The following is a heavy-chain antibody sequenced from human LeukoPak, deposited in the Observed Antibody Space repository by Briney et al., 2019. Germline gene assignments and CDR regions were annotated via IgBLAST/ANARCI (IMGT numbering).Heavy chain of an antibody. CDR2: NSWNSGCI. V-gene: IGHV3-9*01. CDR3: TRVYSGWTANEY. CDR1: RFTFDEYG. D-gene: IGHD6-19*01. J-gene: IGHJ4*02. Sequence: GGSLRLSCAASRFTFDEYGMHWVRQAPGKGVEWGTCNSWNSGCIGYADSVTGRFTISRDNAKNLLYLQINSVRVADTAVYYCTRVYSGWTANEYWGQGTLVTVSS.